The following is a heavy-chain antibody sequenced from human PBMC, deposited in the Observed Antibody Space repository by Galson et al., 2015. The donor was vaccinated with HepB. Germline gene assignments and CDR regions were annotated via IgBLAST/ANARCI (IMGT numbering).Heavy chain of an antibody. V-gene: IGHV3-21*01. CDR1: GFTFSSYG. D-gene: IGHD2/OR15-2a*01. J-gene: IGHJ4*02. Sequence: SLRLSCAASGFTFSSYGMHWVRQAPGKGLEWISAITHSSDYIYYADSLKGRSTISRDNAKNSLYLQVNSLRAEDTAVYYCARGWMGPTTYDYWGQGTLVTVSS. CDR2: ITHSSDYI. CDR3: ARGWMGPTTYDY.